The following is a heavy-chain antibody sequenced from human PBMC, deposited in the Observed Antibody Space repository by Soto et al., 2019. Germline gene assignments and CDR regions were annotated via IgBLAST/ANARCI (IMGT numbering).Heavy chain of an antibody. CDR3: ARDGDYGDSVPAFDI. J-gene: IGHJ3*02. Sequence: PGGSLRLSCAASGFTFSDYYMSWIRQAPGKGLEWVSYISSSGSTIYYADSVKGRFTISRDNAKNSLYLQMNSLRAEDTAVYYCARDGDYGDSVPAFDIWGQGTMVTVSS. CDR1: GFTFSDYY. V-gene: IGHV3-11*01. D-gene: IGHD4-17*01. CDR2: ISSSGSTI.